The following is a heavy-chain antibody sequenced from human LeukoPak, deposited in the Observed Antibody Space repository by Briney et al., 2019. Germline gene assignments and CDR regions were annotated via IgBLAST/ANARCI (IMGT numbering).Heavy chain of an antibody. V-gene: IGHV1-2*02. CDR3: ARGTEWEPLFDY. CDR2: INHNSGGT. Sequence: GASVKVSCKASGYTFTGYYMHWVRQAPGQGLEWMGWINHNSGGTNYAQKFQGRVTMTRDTSISTAYMELSRLRSDDTAVYYCARGTEWEPLFDYWGQGTLVTVSS. D-gene: IGHD1-26*01. J-gene: IGHJ4*02. CDR1: GYTFTGYY.